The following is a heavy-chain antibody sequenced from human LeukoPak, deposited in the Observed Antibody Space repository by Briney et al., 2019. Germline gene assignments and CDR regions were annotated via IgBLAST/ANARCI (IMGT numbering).Heavy chain of an antibody. Sequence: SETLSLTCTVSGDSVTTTRSYWGWVRQPPGKGLELLGNTFFSGSTYYSPSLKSRVTISVDTSKNQFSLKLSSVTAADTAVYYCARCLRIVGAIRWGQGTLVTVSS. J-gene: IGHJ4*02. CDR3: ARCLRIVGAIR. CDR2: TFFSGST. V-gene: IGHV4-39*07. CDR1: GDSVTTTRSY. D-gene: IGHD1-26*01.